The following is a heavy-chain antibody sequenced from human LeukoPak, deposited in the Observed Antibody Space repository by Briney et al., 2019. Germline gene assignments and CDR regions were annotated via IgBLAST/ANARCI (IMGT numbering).Heavy chain of an antibody. CDR3: ARWYCSSTTCYHMDV. V-gene: IGHV4-59*01. Sequence: SETLSLTCTVSGGSISSYYWSWIRKPPGKGLEWIGYIYYSGSTNYNPSLKSQVTISVDTSKNQFSLKLSSVTAADTAVYYCARWYCSSTTCYHMDVWGKGTTVTVSS. CDR2: IYYSGST. CDR1: GGSISSYY. D-gene: IGHD2/OR15-2a*01. J-gene: IGHJ6*03.